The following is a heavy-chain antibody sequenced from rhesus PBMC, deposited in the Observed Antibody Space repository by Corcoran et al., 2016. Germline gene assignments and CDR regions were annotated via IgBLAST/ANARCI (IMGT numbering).Heavy chain of an antibody. D-gene: IGHD3-34*01. V-gene: IGHV5-20*01. CDR3: AKGGWGDLFDY. Sequence: EVQLVQSGAEVKRPGESLKISCKTSGYSFTSYWISWVRQMPGKGLEWMGAIDPSDSATRYIPSFQGQVTISSDKSISTAYLRWSRLKASDTATYYCAKGGWGDLFDYWGQGVLVTVSS. J-gene: IGHJ4*01. CDR1: GYSFTSYW. CDR2: IDPSDSAT.